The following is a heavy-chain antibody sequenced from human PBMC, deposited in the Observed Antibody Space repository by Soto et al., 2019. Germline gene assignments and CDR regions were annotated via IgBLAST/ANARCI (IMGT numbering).Heavy chain of an antibody. CDR3: ARDHDSSGWYDAFDI. CDR2: IHSDGGTT. J-gene: IGHJ3*02. Sequence: GGSLRLSCAASGFTFSSYWMHWVRQAPGKGLVWVSRIHSDGGTTTYADSVKGRFTMSRDNAKNTLYLQMNSLRAEDTAVYYCARDHDSSGWYDAFDIWGQGTMVTVSS. CDR1: GFTFSSYW. D-gene: IGHD6-19*01. V-gene: IGHV3-74*01.